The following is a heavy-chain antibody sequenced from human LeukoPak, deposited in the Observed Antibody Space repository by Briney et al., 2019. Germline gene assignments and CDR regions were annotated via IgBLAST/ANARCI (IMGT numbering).Heavy chain of an antibody. V-gene: IGHV4-59*01. CDR2: VYDSGTT. CDR1: GGSISRYY. CDR3: ARVSWFPGTSYYYMDV. Sequence: SETLSLTCTVSGGSISRYYWSWIRQPPGKGLEWFGYVYDSGTTNYNPSLKSRVTISVDTSKNQFSLKLSYVTAADTAVYYCARVSWFPGTSYYYMDVWGKGTTVTVSS. J-gene: IGHJ6*03. D-gene: IGHD1-1*01.